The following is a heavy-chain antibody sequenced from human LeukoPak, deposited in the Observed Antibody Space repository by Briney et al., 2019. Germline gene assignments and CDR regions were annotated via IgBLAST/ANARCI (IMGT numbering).Heavy chain of an antibody. J-gene: IGHJ4*02. CDR2: IYSGGST. V-gene: IGHV3-66*01. Sequence: GGSLRLSCAASGFTVSSNYMSWVRQAPGKGLEWVSVIYSGGSTYYADSVKGRFTISRDNSKNTLYLQMNRLRAEDTAVYYCARGFSVRTMALGYWGQGTLVTVSS. CDR3: ARGFSVRTMALGY. CDR1: GFTVSSNY. D-gene: IGHD3-10*01.